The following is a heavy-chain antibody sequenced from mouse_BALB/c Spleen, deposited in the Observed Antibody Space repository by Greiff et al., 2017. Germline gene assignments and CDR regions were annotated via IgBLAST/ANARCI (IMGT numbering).Heavy chain of an antibody. V-gene: IGHV5-6*02. CDR1: GFTFSSYG. CDR2: ISSGGSYT. J-gene: IGHJ2*01. Sequence: DVKLVESGGDLVKPGGSLKLSCAASGFTFSSYGMSWVRQTPDKRLEWVATISSGGSYTYYPDSVKGRFTISRDNAKNTLYLQMSSLKSEDTAMYYCARHEDGNPYFDYWGQGTTLTVSS. D-gene: IGHD2-1*01. CDR3: ARHEDGNPYFDY.